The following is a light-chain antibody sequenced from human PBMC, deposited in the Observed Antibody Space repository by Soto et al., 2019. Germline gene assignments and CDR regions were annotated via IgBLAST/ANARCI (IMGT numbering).Light chain of an antibody. CDR3: QQYGNSPLT. CDR2: GAS. V-gene: IGKV3-20*01. Sequence: EIVLTQSPGTLSLSPGGRATLSCRASQSVSSSYLAWYQQKPGQAPRLLIYGASSRATGIPDRFSGSGSGTDFTLTISRLEPEDFAVIYCQQYGNSPLTFGPGTKVDIK. CDR1: QSVSSSY. J-gene: IGKJ3*01.